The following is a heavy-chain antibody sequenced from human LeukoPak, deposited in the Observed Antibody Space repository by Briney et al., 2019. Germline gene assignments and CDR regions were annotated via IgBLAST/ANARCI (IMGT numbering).Heavy chain of an antibody. CDR3: ARELIVVVPAAKVGYYYYGMDV. Sequence: GRSLRLSCAASGFTFSSYGTHWVRQAPGKGLEWVAVIWYDGSNKYYADSVKGRFTISRDNSKNTLYPQMNSLRAEDTAVYYCARELIVVVPAAKVGYYYYGMDVWGKGTTVTVSS. CDR2: IWYDGSNK. J-gene: IGHJ6*04. V-gene: IGHV3-33*01. D-gene: IGHD2-2*01. CDR1: GFTFSSYG.